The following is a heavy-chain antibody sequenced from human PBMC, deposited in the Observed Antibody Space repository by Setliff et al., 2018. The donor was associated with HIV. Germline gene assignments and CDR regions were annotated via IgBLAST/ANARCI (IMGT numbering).Heavy chain of an antibody. Sequence: ASVKVSCKASGYTFTSCDINWVRQATGQGLEWMGWMNPNSGNTGYAQKFQGRVTMTRNTSISTAYMELSSLRSEDTAVYYCARGLAVAGKSYYSYYYMDVWGKGTTVTVSS. CDR2: MNPNSGNT. CDR3: ARGLAVAGKSYYSYYYMDV. CDR1: GYTFTSCD. J-gene: IGHJ6*03. D-gene: IGHD6-19*01. V-gene: IGHV1-8*01.